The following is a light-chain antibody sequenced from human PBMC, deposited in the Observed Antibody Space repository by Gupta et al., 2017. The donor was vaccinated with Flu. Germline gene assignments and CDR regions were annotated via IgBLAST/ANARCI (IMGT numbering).Light chain of an antibody. CDR1: QDISNN. V-gene: IGKV1-33*01. Sequence: VGDRVTITCQASQDISNNLNWFQQKPGKAPKLLIYDASNLETGVPSRFSGSGSGTDFTFTISSLQPEDIATYYCQQYDILFTFSPGTKVDVK. CDR2: DAS. CDR3: QQYDILFT. J-gene: IGKJ3*01.